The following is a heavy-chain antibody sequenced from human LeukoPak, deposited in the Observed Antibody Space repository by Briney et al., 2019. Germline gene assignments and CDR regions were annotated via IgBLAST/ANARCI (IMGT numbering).Heavy chain of an antibody. Sequence: PSETLSLICAVYGESLNSYYWIRVRHPPWPGLEWIGEIYESGTTEYNPSLKSRVTISMVPSKQQFSLSLSSVTAADTAVYYCARGAWATRLGSWGLGTPVIVSS. CDR2: IYESGTT. J-gene: IGHJ4*02. CDR3: ARGAWATRLGS. D-gene: IGHD2-15*01. CDR1: GESLNSYY. V-gene: IGHV4-34*01.